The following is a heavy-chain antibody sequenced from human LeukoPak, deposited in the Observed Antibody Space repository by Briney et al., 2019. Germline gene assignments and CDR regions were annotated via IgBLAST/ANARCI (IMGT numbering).Heavy chain of an antibody. V-gene: IGHV1-18*01. Sequence: ASVKVSCKTSGYTFNNYGINWVRQAPGQGLEWVGWISGYNGNTNYAQKFQGRTTMTIDTPTSTGYMELRSLTSDDTAVFYCARYGGGDTWYAHFGMDAWGRGITVTVSS. CDR3: ARYGGGDTWYAHFGMDA. D-gene: IGHD2-21*02. CDR1: GYTFNNYG. J-gene: IGHJ6*02. CDR2: ISGYNGNT.